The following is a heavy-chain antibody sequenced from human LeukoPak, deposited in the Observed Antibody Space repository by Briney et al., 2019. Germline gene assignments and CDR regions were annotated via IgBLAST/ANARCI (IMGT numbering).Heavy chain of an antibody. CDR1: GNTFIGNY. D-gene: IGHD6-19*01. Sequence: ASVKVSCKASGNTFIGNYIHWVRQARGQGLEWMGWINPNSGGANYAQRFQGRVTMTRDTSVTTAFLDLDRLTSDDTAVYYCVTRSYTSGWPTWGQGTLVPVSS. CDR2: INPNSGGA. CDR3: VTRSYTSGWPT. V-gene: IGHV1-2*02. J-gene: IGHJ5*02.